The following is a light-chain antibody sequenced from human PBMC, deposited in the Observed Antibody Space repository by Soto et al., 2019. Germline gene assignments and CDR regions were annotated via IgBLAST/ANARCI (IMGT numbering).Light chain of an antibody. CDR2: DVS. J-gene: IGLJ1*01. CDR1: SSDVGGYNY. CDR3: SSYASSSTVYV. Sequence: SVLTQPASVSGSPGPSITISCTGTSSDVGGYNYVSWYQQRPGKAPKLMIYDVSNRPSGVSNRFSGSKSGSTASLTISGLQAEDEADYYCSSYASSSTVYVFGTGTKVTVL. V-gene: IGLV2-14*01.